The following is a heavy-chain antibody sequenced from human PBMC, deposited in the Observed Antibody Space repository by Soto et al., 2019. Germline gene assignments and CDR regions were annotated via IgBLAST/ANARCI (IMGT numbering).Heavy chain of an antibody. CDR2: ISAYNGNT. D-gene: IGHD2-2*01. CDR3: ARDITGYCSSTRCPDAFDI. V-gene: IGHV1-18*01. CDR1: GYTFTSYG. Sequence: ASVKVSFKASGYTFTSYGISWVRQAPGQGLEWMGWISAYNGNTNYAQKLQGRVTMTTDTSTSTAYMELRSLRSDDTAVYYCARDITGYCSSTRCPDAFDIWGQGTMVTVSS. J-gene: IGHJ3*02.